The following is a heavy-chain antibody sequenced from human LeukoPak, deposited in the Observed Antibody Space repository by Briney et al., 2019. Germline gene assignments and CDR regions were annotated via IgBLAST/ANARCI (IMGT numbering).Heavy chain of an antibody. CDR1: GDSVSSNSAA. J-gene: IGHJ4*02. V-gene: IGHV6-1*01. CDR2: TYYRSKWYN. CDR3: ARAGGDSWYFDY. D-gene: IGHD2-21*02. Sequence: SQTLSLTCVISGDSVSSNSAAWNWIRQSPSRGLEWLGRTYYRSKWYNDYAVSVKSRMTINADTSKNQFSLQLNPVTPEDTAVYYCARAGGDSWYFDYWGQGTLVTVSS.